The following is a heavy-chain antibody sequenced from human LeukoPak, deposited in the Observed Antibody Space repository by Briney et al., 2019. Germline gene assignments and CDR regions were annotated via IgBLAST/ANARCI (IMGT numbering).Heavy chain of an antibody. D-gene: IGHD3-16*01. CDR2: IYYSGST. CDR1: GGAISGRRDY. V-gene: IGHV4-39*01. CDR3: ARNVSRGEPGGAFDI. J-gene: IGHJ3*02. Sequence: PSETLSLTCTVSGGAISGRRDYWGWIRQPPGRGLEWIASIYYSGSTHYNPSLKSRVTISVDTSRNQFSLELRTATAADSAIYYCARNVSRGEPGGAFDIWGQGTMVTVSS.